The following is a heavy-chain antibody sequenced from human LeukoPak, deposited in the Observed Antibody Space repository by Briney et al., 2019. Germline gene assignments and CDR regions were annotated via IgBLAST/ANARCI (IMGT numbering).Heavy chain of an antibody. V-gene: IGHV1-8*03. CDR1: GYTFTSYD. Sequence: GASVKVSCKASGYTFTSYDINWVRQATGQGLEWVGWMNPNSGSTGYAQKFQGRVTITRNTSISTAYMELSSLRSEDTAVYYCARVTEYYDFWSGYYTEHFDYWGQETLVTVSS. CDR3: ARVTEYYDFWSGYYTEHFDY. D-gene: IGHD3-3*01. J-gene: IGHJ4*02. CDR2: MNPNSGST.